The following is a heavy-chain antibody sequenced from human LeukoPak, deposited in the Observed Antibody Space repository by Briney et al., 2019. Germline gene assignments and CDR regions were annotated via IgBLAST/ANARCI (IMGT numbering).Heavy chain of an antibody. J-gene: IGHJ1*01. CDR3: AKWFLDCSSTSXYTLEYFQH. D-gene: IGHD2-2*02. V-gene: IGHV3-23*01. CDR1: GFTFSSYI. Sequence: GGSLRLSCAASGFTFSSYIMNWVRQAPGKGLEWVSAISGSGGSTYYADSVKGRFTISRDNSKNTLYLQMNSLRAEDTVVYYCAKWFLDCSSTSXYTLEYFQHWGQGTLVTVSS. CDR2: ISGSGGST.